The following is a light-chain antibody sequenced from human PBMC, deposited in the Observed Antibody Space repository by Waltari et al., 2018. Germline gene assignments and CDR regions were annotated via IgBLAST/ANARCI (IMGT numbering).Light chain of an antibody. Sequence: QSALTQPPSASGSPGQSVTISCTGTSSDVGGYNFVSWYQQHPGKVHKLMIYDVSKRPSGVPDRFSGSKSGNTASLTVSGLQAGDEADYYCSSYAGSNNVFGTGTKVTVL. CDR2: DVS. J-gene: IGLJ1*01. CDR3: SSYAGSNNV. CDR1: SSDVGGYNF. V-gene: IGLV2-8*01.